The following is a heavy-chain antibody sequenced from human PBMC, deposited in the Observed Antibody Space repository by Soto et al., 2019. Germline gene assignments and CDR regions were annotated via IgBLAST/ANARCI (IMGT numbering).Heavy chain of an antibody. D-gene: IGHD3-22*01. CDR1: GITFSNYA. Sequence: GGSLRLSCGASGITFSNYAMNWVRQAPGKGLEWVSGISGRGSSTYYADSVKGRFTISRDNSQNTIYLQMNSLRAEDTAVYYCAREKYYYDKSGYYSSYLDSWGQGTPVTVSS. J-gene: IGHJ4*02. V-gene: IGHV3-23*01. CDR2: ISGRGSST. CDR3: AREKYYYDKSGYYSSYLDS.